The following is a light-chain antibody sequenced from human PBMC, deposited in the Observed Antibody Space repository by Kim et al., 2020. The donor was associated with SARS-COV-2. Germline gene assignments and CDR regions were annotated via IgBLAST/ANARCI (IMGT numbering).Light chain of an antibody. Sequence: ASVGDRVTITCRASQDISNYLDWYQQKPGKAPTILIYDASTLKAGVPSRFSGSGSGTNFTFTISSLQSDDIATYYCQQYDNHPRTFGQGTKVDIK. CDR2: DAS. V-gene: IGKV1-33*01. J-gene: IGKJ1*01. CDR3: QQYDNHPRT. CDR1: QDISNY.